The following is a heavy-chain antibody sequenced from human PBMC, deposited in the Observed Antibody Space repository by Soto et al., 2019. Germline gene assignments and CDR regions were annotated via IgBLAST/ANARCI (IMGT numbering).Heavy chain of an antibody. CDR3: GNGLENHYNYDY. CDR1: GFTFSNHV. V-gene: IGHV3-23*01. CDR2: INSLGDIT. Sequence: GGSLRLSCAASGFTFSNHVMSWVRQAPGKWLELVSSINSLGDITYYAGSVRGRFTIFIYNSKSTLYLQMNSLRAEDTAVYYCGNGLENHYNYDYWGQGTLVTVSS. D-gene: IGHD3-16*01. J-gene: IGHJ4*02.